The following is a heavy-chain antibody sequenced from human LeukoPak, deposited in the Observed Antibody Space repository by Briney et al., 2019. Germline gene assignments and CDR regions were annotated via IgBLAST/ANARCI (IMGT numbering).Heavy chain of an antibody. Sequence: GRSLRLSCAASGFTFSSYGMHWVRQAPGKGLEWVAVIWYDGSNKYYADSVKGRFTISRDNSKNTLYLQMNSLRAEDTAVYYCARDQGLRYFDYWGQGTLVTVSS. CDR3: ARDQGLRYFDY. D-gene: IGHD4-17*01. CDR1: GFTFSSYG. J-gene: IGHJ4*02. CDR2: IWYDGSNK. V-gene: IGHV3-30*19.